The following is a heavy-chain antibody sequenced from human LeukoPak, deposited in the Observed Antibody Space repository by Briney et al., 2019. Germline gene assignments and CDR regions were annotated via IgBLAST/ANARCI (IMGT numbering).Heavy chain of an antibody. V-gene: IGHV4-4*02. CDR1: GGSISSTNW. CDR2: VHLSGRT. J-gene: IGHJ4*02. CDR3: AREGGPYRPLDY. Sequence: SGTLSLTCGVSGGSISSTNWWTWVRQPPGQGLEWIGEVHLSGRTNYNPSLESRVTMSVDMSENHISLKLTSVTAADTAVYYCAREGGPYRPLDYSGQGTLVTVSS.